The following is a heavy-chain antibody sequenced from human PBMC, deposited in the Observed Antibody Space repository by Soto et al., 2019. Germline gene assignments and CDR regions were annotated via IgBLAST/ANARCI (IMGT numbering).Heavy chain of an antibody. V-gene: IGHV4-61*01. Sequence: SETLSLTCTVSGDSVSSGNYFWTWIRQPPGKGLEWIAYIYYSGSTNYNPSLKSRVTISVDTSKNQFSLKLNSVTAADTAVYYCARGGRYPFYWGQGTLVTVSS. CDR1: GDSVSSGNYF. J-gene: IGHJ4*02. D-gene: IGHD1-26*01. CDR3: ARGGRYPFY. CDR2: IYYSGST.